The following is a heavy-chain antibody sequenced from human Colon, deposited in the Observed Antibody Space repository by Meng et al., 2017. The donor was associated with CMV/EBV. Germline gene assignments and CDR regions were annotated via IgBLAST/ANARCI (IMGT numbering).Heavy chain of an antibody. CDR2: LSSGGGSK. CDR1: FHFSSYA. D-gene: IGHD3-22*01. CDR3: AKNTYYYDNSGPPTYFDL. J-gene: IGHJ2*01. V-gene: IGHV3-23*01. Sequence: FHFSSYAMSWVRQAPGKGLEWVSGLSSGGGSKYYADSVKGRFTISRDNSKNTLYLQMNSLRVEDTAVYYCAKNTYYYDNSGPPTYFDLWGRGTLVTVSS.